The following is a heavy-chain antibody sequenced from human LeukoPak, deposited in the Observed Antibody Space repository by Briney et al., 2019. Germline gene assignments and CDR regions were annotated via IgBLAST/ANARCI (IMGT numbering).Heavy chain of an antibody. J-gene: IGHJ4*02. V-gene: IGHV4-39*01. CDR1: GDSISSSSYY. D-gene: IGHD3-3*01. Sequence: SETLSLTCTVSGDSISSSSYYWGWIRQSPGKGLEWIGTISYSGSTYYHQSLKSRVTISVDTSKNQFSLKLSSVTAADTAVYYCARGTGPDFWSGFAQDYWGQGTLVTVSS. CDR2: ISYSGST. CDR3: ARGTGPDFWSGFAQDY.